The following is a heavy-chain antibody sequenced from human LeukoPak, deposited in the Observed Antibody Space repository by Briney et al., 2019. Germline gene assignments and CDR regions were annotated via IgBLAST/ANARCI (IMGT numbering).Heavy chain of an antibody. CDR3: ARVALGSYNWFDP. Sequence: SETLSLTCTVSGGSISSSSYYWGWIRQPPGKGLEWIGSIYYSGSTYYNPSLKSRVTISVDTSKNQFSLKLSSVTAADTAVYYCARVALGSYNWFDPWGQGTLVPVSS. V-gene: IGHV4-39*01. CDR2: IYYSGST. J-gene: IGHJ5*02. D-gene: IGHD3-10*01. CDR1: GGSISSSSYY.